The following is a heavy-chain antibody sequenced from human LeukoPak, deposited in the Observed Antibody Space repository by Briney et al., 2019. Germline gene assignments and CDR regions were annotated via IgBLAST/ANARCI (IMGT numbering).Heavy chain of an antibody. V-gene: IGHV3-23*01. D-gene: IGHD6-19*01. J-gene: IGHJ4*02. CDR1: GCTFSNNA. CDR3: ARRMAVAGSFDY. Sequence: GGSLRLSCAASGCTFSNNAMSWVRQAPGKGLEWVSAVSGGGSNTYYADSVKGRFTISRDNSKNTLYLQMNSLRAEDTALYYCARRMAVAGSFDYWGQGTLVTVSS. CDR2: VSGGGSNT.